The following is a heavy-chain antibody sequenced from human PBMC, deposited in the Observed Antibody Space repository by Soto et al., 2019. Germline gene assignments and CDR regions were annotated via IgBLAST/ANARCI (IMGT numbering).Heavy chain of an antibody. CDR1: GFTFRSCG. D-gene: IGHD6-13*01. Sequence: GGSLRLSCAASGFTFRSCGMHWVRQAPGKGLEWVAVISYDGSNKYYADSVEGRFTISRDNSKNTLYLQMNSLRAEDTAVYYCVKDYSSSWYYFDYWGQGTLVTVSS. CDR3: VKDYSSSWYYFDY. V-gene: IGHV3-30*18. CDR2: ISYDGSNK. J-gene: IGHJ4*02.